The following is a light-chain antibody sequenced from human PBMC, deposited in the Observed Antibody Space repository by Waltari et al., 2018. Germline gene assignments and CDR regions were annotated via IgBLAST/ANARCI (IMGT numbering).Light chain of an antibody. CDR2: DAS. CDR1: QSVSRS. CDR3: QQRSNWLT. J-gene: IGKJ4*01. V-gene: IGKV3-11*01. Sequence: EIVLTQSPATLSLSPGERATLSCRASQSVSRSLAWYQQKPGQAPRLHIYDASNRATGIPAKFSGSGSGTDFTLTISRLQPEDSAVYYCQQRSNWLTFGGGTKVEIK.